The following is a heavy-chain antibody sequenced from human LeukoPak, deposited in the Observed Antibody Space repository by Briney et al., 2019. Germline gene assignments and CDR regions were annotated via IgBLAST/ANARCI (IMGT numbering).Heavy chain of an antibody. CDR3: AKDCSSTSCYAPHFDY. V-gene: IGHV3-23*01. CDR1: GFTFSSYS. D-gene: IGHD2-2*01. CDR2: ISGSGGST. J-gene: IGHJ4*02. Sequence: GGSLRLSCAASGFTFSSYSMNWVRQAPGKGLEWVSAISGSGGSTYYADSVKGRFTISRDNSKNTLYLQMNSLRAEDTAVYYCAKDCSSTSCYAPHFDYWGQGTLVTVSS.